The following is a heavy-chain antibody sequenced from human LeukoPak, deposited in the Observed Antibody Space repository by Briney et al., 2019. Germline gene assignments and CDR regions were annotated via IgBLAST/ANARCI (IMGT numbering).Heavy chain of an antibody. CDR2: IEQNGIQR. J-gene: IGHJ4*02. D-gene: IGHD6-13*01. Sequence: PGGSLRLSCAASGFSLSNYWMNWVRQSPGKGLEWVAYIEQNGIQRSYVDSVNGRFSISRDSAKNLLFLQMNSLRAGDTAIYYCARRPPPHSGISWLDYWGQGTLVTVPS. CDR3: ARRPPPHSGISWLDY. V-gene: IGHV3-7*01. CDR1: GFSLSNYW.